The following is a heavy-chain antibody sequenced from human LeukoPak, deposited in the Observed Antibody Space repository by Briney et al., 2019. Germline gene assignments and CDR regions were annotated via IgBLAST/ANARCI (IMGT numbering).Heavy chain of an antibody. D-gene: IGHD2-21*01. CDR3: ARATDADCDGDCYSSLDY. Sequence: ASVKVSCKASGYTFTGYYMHWVRQAPGQGFEWMGWINTNSGATNYAQKFQGRVSMTRDTSISTAYMELSRLKSGDTAVYYCARATDADCDGDCYSSLDYWGQGTLVTVSS. V-gene: IGHV1-2*02. CDR2: INTNSGAT. J-gene: IGHJ4*02. CDR1: GYTFTGYY.